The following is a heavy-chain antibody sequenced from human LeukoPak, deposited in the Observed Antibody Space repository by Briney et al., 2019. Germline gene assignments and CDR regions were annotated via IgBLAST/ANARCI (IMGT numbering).Heavy chain of an antibody. V-gene: IGHV3-30*18. J-gene: IGHJ1*01. D-gene: IGHD1-26*01. Sequence: GRSLRLSCAASGFTFSNYGMHWVRQAPGKGLEWVAVISYDGSNKYYADSVKGRFTISRDNSKNTLYLQMNSLRAEDTAVYYCAKADGSGFSAFDIWGQGTLVTVSS. CDR2: ISYDGSNK. CDR3: AKADGSGFSAFDI. CDR1: GFTFSNYG.